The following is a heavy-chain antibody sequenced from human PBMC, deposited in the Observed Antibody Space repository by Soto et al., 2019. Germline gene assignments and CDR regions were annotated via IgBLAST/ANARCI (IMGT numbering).Heavy chain of an antibody. CDR3: ARAPSIAARLGAGIWFDP. J-gene: IGHJ5*02. Sequence: ASVKVSCKASGYTFTSYAMHWVRQAPGQRLERMGWINAGNGNTKYSQKFQGRVTITRDTSASTAYMELSSLRSEDTAVYYCARAPSIAARLGAGIWFDPWGQGTLVTVSS. V-gene: IGHV1-3*01. D-gene: IGHD6-6*01. CDR1: GYTFTSYA. CDR2: INAGNGNT.